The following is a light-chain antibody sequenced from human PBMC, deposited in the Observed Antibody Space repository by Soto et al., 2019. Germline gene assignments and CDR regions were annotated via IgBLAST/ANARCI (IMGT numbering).Light chain of an antibody. J-gene: IGKJ2*01. CDR3: QQSYSTPPEYT. CDR1: QSISTY. Sequence: DIQMTQSPSSLSASVGDRVTITCRAGQSISTYLNWYQQKPGKAPNLLIYAASNLQSGVPSRFSGSGSETHFTLTIDSLQPGDSATYFCQQSYSTPPEYTFGQGTKLEIK. CDR2: AAS. V-gene: IGKV1-39*01.